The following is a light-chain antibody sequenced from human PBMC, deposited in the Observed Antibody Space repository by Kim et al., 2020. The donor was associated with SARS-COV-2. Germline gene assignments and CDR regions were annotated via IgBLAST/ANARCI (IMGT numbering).Light chain of an antibody. CDR3: NSRDSSGNQRV. CDR2: GKN. CDR1: SLRSYY. Sequence: ALGKTGRITCQGDSLRSYYASWYQQKPGQAPVLVIYGKNNRPSGIPDRFSGSSSGNTASLTITGAQAEDEADYYCNSRDSSGNQRVFGGGTQLTVL. J-gene: IGLJ3*02. V-gene: IGLV3-19*01.